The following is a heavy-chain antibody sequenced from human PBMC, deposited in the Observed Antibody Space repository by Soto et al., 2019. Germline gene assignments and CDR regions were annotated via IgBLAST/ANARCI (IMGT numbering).Heavy chain of an antibody. Sequence: EVQLVESGGDLVQPGGSLRLSCAASGFTFSSYWMHWVRQVPGKGLVWVSRINSDGGGTNYADSVKGRFTISRDNAKNTLYLQMDSLRAEDAAVYYCAKGAYEFDYWGQGTLVTVSS. J-gene: IGHJ4*02. CDR3: AKGAYEFDY. V-gene: IGHV3-74*01. CDR2: INSDGGGT. D-gene: IGHD3-22*01. CDR1: GFTFSSYW.